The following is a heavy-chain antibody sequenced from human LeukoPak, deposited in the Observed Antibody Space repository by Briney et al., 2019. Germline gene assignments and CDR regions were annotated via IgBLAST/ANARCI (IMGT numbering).Heavy chain of an antibody. D-gene: IGHD1-14*01. Sequence: GGSLRLSCAASGFTFSSYGMHWVRQAPGKGLEWVAVIWYDGSNKYYADSVKGRFTISRDNSKNTLYLQMHSLRAEDTAVYYCAKRTGVGYVDYWGQGTLVTVSS. CDR2: IWYDGSNK. CDR1: GFTFSSYG. CDR3: AKRTGVGYVDY. V-gene: IGHV3-33*06. J-gene: IGHJ4*02.